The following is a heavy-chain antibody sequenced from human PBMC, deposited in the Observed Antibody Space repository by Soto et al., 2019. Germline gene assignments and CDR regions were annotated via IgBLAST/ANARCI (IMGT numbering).Heavy chain of an antibody. CDR2: IIPIFGTA. D-gene: IGHD1-1*01. J-gene: IGHJ6*02. CDR1: GGTFSSYS. V-gene: IGHV1-69*13. CDR3: ARPPGRSHYYYGMDV. Sequence: VASVKVSCKASGGTFSSYSISWVRQAPGQGLEWMGGIIPIFGTANYAQKFQGRVTITADESTSTAYMELSSLRSEDTAVYYCARPPGRSHYYYGMDVWGQGTTVTVSS.